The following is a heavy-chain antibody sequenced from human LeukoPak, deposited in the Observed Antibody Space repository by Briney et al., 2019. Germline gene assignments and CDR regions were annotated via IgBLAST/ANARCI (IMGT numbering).Heavy chain of an antibody. CDR2: IYYSGST. CDR3: AREPTAFSGGSQVNWFDP. Sequence: SETLSLTCTVSGGSISSSSYYWGWIRQPPGKGLEWIGSIYYSGSTYYNPSLKSRVTISVDTSKNQFSLKLSSVTAADTAVYYCAREPTAFSGGSQVNWFDPWGQGTLVTVSS. D-gene: IGHD2-15*01. CDR1: GGSISSSSYY. J-gene: IGHJ5*02. V-gene: IGHV4-39*07.